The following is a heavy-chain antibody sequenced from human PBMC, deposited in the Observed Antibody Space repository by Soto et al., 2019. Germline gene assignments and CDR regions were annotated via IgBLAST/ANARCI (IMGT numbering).Heavy chain of an antibody. D-gene: IGHD6-13*01. Sequence: GGSLRLSCSASGFTVSSNLMSWVRQAPGKGLEWVSVIYSGGSTYYADSVKGRFTVSRDNSKNTLYLQMNSLRAEDTAVYYCARDPRRGHLVLKEGDYWGQGTLVTVSS. J-gene: IGHJ4*02. CDR2: IYSGGST. CDR1: GFTVSSNL. CDR3: ARDPRRGHLVLKEGDY. V-gene: IGHV3-66*01.